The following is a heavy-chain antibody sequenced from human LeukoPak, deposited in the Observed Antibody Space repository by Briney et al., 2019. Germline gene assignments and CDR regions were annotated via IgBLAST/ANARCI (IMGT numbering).Heavy chain of an antibody. CDR2: IKEDGSDK. J-gene: IGHJ6*03. CDR1: GFIFSTYW. D-gene: IGHD6-13*01. Sequence: GGSRRLSCAASGFIFSTYWMAWIRQAPGKGLEWVANIKEDGSDKNYVVSMKGRFTISRDNAKNSLYLQMNSLRAEDTAVYYCARAVGSSWYDYYYYYMDVWGKGTTVTVSS. CDR3: ARAVGSSWYDYYYYYMDV. V-gene: IGHV3-7*01.